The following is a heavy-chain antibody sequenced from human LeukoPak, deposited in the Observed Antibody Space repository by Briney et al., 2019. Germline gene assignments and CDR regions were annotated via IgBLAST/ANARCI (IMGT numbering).Heavy chain of an antibody. V-gene: IGHV4-39*07. D-gene: IGHD3-22*01. Sequence: SETLSLTCTVSGGSISSSSYYWGWIRQPPGKGLEWIGSIYYSGSTYYNPSLKSRVTISVDTSKNQFSLKLSSVTAADTAVYYCARDLRLGYYDSSGPFDYWGQGTLVTVSS. CDR2: IYYSGST. CDR3: ARDLRLGYYDSSGPFDY. CDR1: GGSISSSSYY. J-gene: IGHJ4*02.